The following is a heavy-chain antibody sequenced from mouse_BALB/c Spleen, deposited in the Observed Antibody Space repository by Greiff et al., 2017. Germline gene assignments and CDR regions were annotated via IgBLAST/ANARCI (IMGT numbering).Heavy chain of an antibody. V-gene: IGHV1S81*02. CDR3: ARGGTDGGFAY. D-gene: IGHD1-1*02. CDR2: INPSNGRT. J-gene: IGHJ3*01. Sequence: QVQLQQPGADLVKPGASVKLSCKASGYTFTSYWMHWVKQRPGQGLEWIGEINPSNGRTNYNEKFKSKATLTVDKSSSTAYMQLSSLTSEDSAVYYCARGGTDGGFAYWGQGTLVTVSA. CDR1: GYTFTSYW.